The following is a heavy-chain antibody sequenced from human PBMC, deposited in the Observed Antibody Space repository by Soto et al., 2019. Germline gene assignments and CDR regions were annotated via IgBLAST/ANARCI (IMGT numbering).Heavy chain of an antibody. J-gene: IGHJ6*02. Sequence: GGSLRLSCAASGFTFSSYGMHWVRQAPGKGLEWVAVIWYDGSNKYYADSVKGRFTISRDNSKNTLYLQMNSLRAEDTAVYYCSRDRRAVAGRYYYYYGMDVWGQGTTVTVSS. V-gene: IGHV3-33*01. CDR2: IWYDGSNK. CDR3: SRDRRAVAGRYYYYYGMDV. D-gene: IGHD6-19*01. CDR1: GFTFSSYG.